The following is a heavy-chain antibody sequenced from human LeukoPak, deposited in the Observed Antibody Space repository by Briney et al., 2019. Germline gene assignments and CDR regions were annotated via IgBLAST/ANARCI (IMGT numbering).Heavy chain of an antibody. J-gene: IGHJ4*02. Sequence: GGSLRLSCAASGFTFSSYAMHWVRQAPGMGLEWVAVISYDGSNRYYADSVKGRFTISRDNSKNTLYLQMNSLRAEDTAVYYCARSNTILSPFDYWGQGTLVTVSS. CDR2: ISYDGSNR. CDR1: GFTFSSYA. CDR3: ARSNTILSPFDY. V-gene: IGHV3-30-3*01. D-gene: IGHD2-15*01.